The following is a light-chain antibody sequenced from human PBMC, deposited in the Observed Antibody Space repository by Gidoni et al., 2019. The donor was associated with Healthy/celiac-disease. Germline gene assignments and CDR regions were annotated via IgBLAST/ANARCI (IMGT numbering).Light chain of an antibody. Sequence: DIPMTQFPSSLSASVVARVTITGRASQSISSYLNWYQQKPGKAPKLLIYAASSLQSGVPSRFSGSGSGTDFTLTISSLQPEDFATYYCQQNYSTPYSFGQGTKLEIK. CDR3: QQNYSTPYS. J-gene: IGKJ2*03. V-gene: IGKV1-39*01. CDR2: AAS. CDR1: QSISSY.